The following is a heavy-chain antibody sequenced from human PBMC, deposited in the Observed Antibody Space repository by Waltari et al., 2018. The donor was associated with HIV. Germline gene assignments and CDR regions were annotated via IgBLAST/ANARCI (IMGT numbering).Heavy chain of an antibody. J-gene: IGHJ4*02. CDR1: GDSITTYSYY. CDR3: AKTPRRLMAAHYFDY. D-gene: IGHD2-15*01. CDR2: LDYSGTT. Sequence: QVQLQESGPGLVKPSETLSLICSVSGDSITTYSYYWGWIRQPPGKGLEWIGSLDYSGTTYHNPSLESRMFISADTSKNQFSLKLTSVTAADTAVYYCAKTPRRLMAAHYFDYWGQGTLVTVSS. V-gene: IGHV4-39*07.